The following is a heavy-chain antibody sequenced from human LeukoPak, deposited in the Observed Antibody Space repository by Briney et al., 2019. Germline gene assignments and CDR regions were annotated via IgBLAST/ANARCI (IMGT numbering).Heavy chain of an antibody. J-gene: IGHJ6*02. D-gene: IGHD3-16*01. CDR2: INPSGGST. V-gene: IGHV1-46*01. Sequence: GASVKVSCKASGYTFTSYYMHWVRQAPGQGLEWMGIINPSGGSTSYAQKFQGRVTTTRDTSTSTVYMELSSLRSEDTAVYYCAREEIDTSDEDYYYGMDVWGQGTTVTVSS. CDR1: GYTFTSYY. CDR3: AREEIDTSDEDYYYGMDV.